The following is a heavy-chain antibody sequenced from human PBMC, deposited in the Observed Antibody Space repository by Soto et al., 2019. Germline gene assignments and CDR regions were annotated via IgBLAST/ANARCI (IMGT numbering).Heavy chain of an antibody. Sequence: SVKVSCKASGGTFSSYAISWVRQAPGQGLEWMGGIIPIFGTANYAQKFQGRVTITADESTSTAYMELSSLRSEDTAVYYCARGLRYSSSWYGYYYYGMDVWGQGTTVTVSS. CDR1: GGTFSSYA. D-gene: IGHD6-13*01. CDR3: ARGLRYSSSWYGYYYYGMDV. V-gene: IGHV1-69*13. CDR2: IIPIFGTA. J-gene: IGHJ6*02.